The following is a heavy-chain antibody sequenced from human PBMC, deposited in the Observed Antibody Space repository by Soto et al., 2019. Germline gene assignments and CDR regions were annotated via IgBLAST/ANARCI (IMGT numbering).Heavy chain of an antibody. J-gene: IGHJ4*02. Sequence: SETLSLTCTVSAASFSKYYWTWIRQPPGKGLEWIGYIYFNGNTKYNPSLEGRLTISIDTSKNEFSLKLTSVTAADAAVYYCASVTFGGIVLAHWGQGTLVTVSS. CDR1: AASFSKYY. CDR2: IYFNGNT. CDR3: ASVTFGGIVLAH. D-gene: IGHD3-16*01. V-gene: IGHV4-59*01.